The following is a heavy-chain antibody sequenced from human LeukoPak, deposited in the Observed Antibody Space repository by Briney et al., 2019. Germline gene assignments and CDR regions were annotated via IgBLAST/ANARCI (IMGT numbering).Heavy chain of an antibody. CDR1: GFTFNSYG. J-gene: IGHJ4*02. CDR3: ARDYCRTTSCLES. CDR2: IWPDGSNK. V-gene: IGHV3-33*01. Sequence: GGSLRLSCAPSGFTFNSYGMFWVRQAPGKGREWVAFIWPDGSNKLYGDSVKGRFTISRDNSKNTVYLQMNSLRAEDTAVYYCARDYCRTTSCLESWGQGTLVTVSS. D-gene: IGHD2-2*01.